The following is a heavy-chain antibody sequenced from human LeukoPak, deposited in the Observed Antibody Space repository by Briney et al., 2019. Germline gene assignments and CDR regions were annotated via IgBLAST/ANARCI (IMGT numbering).Heavy chain of an antibody. CDR1: GGSFSVYY. CDR2: INHSGST. V-gene: IGHV4-34*01. CDR3: ARILTTLGIRRAFDI. J-gene: IGHJ3*02. D-gene: IGHD4-17*01. Sequence: SETLSLTCAVYGGSFSVYYWSWIRQPPGKGLEWIGEINHSGSTDYNPSLKSRVTISVDTSKNQFSLKLSSVTAADTAVYYCARILTTLGIRRAFDIWGQGTMVTVSS.